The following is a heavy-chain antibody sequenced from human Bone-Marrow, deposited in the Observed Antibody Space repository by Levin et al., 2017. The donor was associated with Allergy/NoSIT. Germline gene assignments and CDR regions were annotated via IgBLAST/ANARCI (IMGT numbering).Heavy chain of an antibody. Sequence: GESLKISCKGSGFLFNNQWIAWVRQLPGKGPEWMGIIYIADSDTRYSPSFQGHVTFSADRSISTAYVEWSSLKASDTAMYYCAKTSVDTWLDPWGQGTQVTVSS. D-gene: IGHD5-18*01. CDR1: GFLFNNQW. J-gene: IGHJ5*02. CDR2: IYIADSDT. V-gene: IGHV5-51*01. CDR3: AKTSVDTWLDP.